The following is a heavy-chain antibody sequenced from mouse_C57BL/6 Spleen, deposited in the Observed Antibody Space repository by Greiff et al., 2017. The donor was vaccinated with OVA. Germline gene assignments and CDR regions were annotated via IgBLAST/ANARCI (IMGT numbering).Heavy chain of an antibody. CDR2: IYPRSGNT. J-gene: IGHJ2*01. D-gene: IGHD3-2*02. V-gene: IGHV1-81*01. Sequence: VQLQESGAELARPGASVKLSCKASGYTFTSYGISWVKQRTGQGLEWIGEIYPRSGNTYYTEKFKGKATLTADKSSSTAYMERRSLTSEDSAVYFCAREGDSSGYGDWGQGTTLTVSS. CDR1: GYTFTSYG. CDR3: AREGDSSGYGD.